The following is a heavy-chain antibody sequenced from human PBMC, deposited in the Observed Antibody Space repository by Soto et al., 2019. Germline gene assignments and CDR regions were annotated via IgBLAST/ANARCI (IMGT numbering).Heavy chain of an antibody. V-gene: IGHV4-39*01. J-gene: IGHJ5*02. Sequence: PFEPLCHTYTVSGGYISSSSYYWGWIRQPPGKGLEWIGSIYYSGSTYYNPSLKSRVTISVDTSKNQFSLKLSSVTAADTAVYYCARGRNWFDPWGQGTLVTVFS. CDR3: ARGRNWFDP. CDR1: GGYISSSSYY. CDR2: IYYSGST.